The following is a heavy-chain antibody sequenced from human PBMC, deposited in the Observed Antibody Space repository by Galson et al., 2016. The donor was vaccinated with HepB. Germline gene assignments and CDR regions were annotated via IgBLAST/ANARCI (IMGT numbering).Heavy chain of an antibody. D-gene: IGHD3-16*01. CDR2: IFYSGGT. CDR3: ARLPSGGSKGDDAFDI. V-gene: IGHV4-39*01. Sequence: SETLSLTCTVSGGSISNVNYYWGWIRQPPGKGLEWIGNIFYSGGTYYQPSLKSRVTVSVDTSKNQFSLKMSSVAAADTAVYYCARLPSGGSKGDDAFDIWGQGTMVTVSS. CDR1: GGSISNVNYY. J-gene: IGHJ3*02.